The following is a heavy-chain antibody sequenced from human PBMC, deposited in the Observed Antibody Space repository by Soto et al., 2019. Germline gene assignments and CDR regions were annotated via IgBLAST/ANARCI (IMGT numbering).Heavy chain of an antibody. CDR2: IYNNGGT. J-gene: IGHJ3*01. Sequence: SLTCSVSGGSIRSDVWSWLRQPPGKGLEWIGYIYNNGGTNYNPSLMSRVTISRDTSQNHFSLTLSSVTASDTAVYYCARVITGTDVFDLWGRGTMVTVSS. D-gene: IGHD1-20*01. CDR1: GGSIRSDV. CDR3: ARVITGTDVFDL. V-gene: IGHV4-59*01.